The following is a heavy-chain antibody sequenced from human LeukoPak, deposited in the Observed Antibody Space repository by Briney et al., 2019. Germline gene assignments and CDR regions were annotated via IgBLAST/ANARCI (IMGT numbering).Heavy chain of an antibody. V-gene: IGHV3-30*18. CDR3: AKEAPRTGPCDY. D-gene: IGHD1-14*01. J-gene: IGHJ4*02. CDR2: ISYDGSNK. CDR1: GFTFSSYG. Sequence: GRSLRLSCAASGFTFSSYGMHWVRQAPGKGLEWVAVISYDGSNKYYAESVKGRFTISRDDSKNTLYLQMNSLRAEDTAVYYCAKEAPRTGPCDYWGQGTLVTVSS.